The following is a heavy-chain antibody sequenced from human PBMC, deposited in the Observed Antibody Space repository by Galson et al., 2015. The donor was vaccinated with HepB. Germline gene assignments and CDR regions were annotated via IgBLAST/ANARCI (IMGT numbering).Heavy chain of an antibody. Sequence: SLRLSCAASGFTFSSAWMTWVRQTPGKGLEWVGRIRTKTDGGTTDYAAPVKGRFTISRDDSKNTLYLQMNSLKTEDTAVYYCTTAQLSAYCYDTRAYYDDFGFWGQGTLVTVSS. CDR1: GFTFSSAW. V-gene: IGHV3-15*01. J-gene: IGHJ4*02. CDR3: TTAQLSAYCYDTRAYYDDFGF. D-gene: IGHD3-22*01. CDR2: IRTKTDGGTT.